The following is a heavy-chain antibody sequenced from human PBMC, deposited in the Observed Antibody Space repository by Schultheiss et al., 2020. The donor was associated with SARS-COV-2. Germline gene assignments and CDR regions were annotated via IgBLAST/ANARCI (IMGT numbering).Heavy chain of an antibody. V-gene: IGHV3-74*01. CDR1: GFTVSSNY. J-gene: IGHJ6*02. Sequence: GGSLRLSCAASGFTVSSNYMSWVRQAPGKGLVWVSRINSDGSSTSYADSVKGRFTISRDNSKNTLYLQMNSLRAEDTAVYYCARQRGSYYEYYYYGMDVWGQGTTVTVSS. CDR2: INSDGSST. CDR3: ARQRGSYYEYYYYGMDV. D-gene: IGHD1-26*01.